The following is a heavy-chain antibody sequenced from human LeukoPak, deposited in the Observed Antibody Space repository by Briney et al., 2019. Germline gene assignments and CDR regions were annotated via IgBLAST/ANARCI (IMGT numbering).Heavy chain of an antibody. V-gene: IGHV4-39*07. CDR2: IYYSGST. Sequence: SETLSLTCTVSGGSISSSSYYWGWIRQPPGKGLEWIGSIYYSGSTYYNPSLKSRVTISVDTSKNQSSLKLSSATAADTAVYYCARAPQANYYGSGSPGRYFDYWGQGTLVTVSS. CDR1: GGSISSSSYY. CDR3: ARAPQANYYGSGSPGRYFDY. D-gene: IGHD3-10*01. J-gene: IGHJ4*02.